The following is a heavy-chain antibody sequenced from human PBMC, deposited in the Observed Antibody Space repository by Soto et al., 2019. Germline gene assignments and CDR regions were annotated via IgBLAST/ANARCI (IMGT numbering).Heavy chain of an antibody. CDR2: IYYSGST. D-gene: IGHD5-12*01. CDR1: GGSISSGDYY. J-gene: IGHJ4*02. CDR3: ARESGYDPDYYFDY. V-gene: IGHV4-30-4*01. Sequence: TSETLSLTCTVSGGSISSGDYYWSWIRQPPGKGLEWIGYIYYSGSTYYNPSLKSRVTISVDTSKNQFSLKLSSVTAADTAVYYCARESGYDPDYYFDYWGQGTLVTVSS.